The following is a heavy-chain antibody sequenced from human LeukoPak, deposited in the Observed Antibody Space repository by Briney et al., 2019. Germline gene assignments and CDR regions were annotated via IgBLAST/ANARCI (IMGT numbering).Heavy chain of an antibody. Sequence: PGGSLRLSRAASGXTFSSHNMNWVRQAPGKGLEWVSYISSSSSTIYYADSVKGRFTISRDNAKNSLYLQMNSLRAEDTAVYYCARDSPYGTAGYWGQGTLVTVSS. V-gene: IGHV3-48*01. CDR3: ARDSPYGTAGY. J-gene: IGHJ4*02. CDR2: ISSSSSTI. CDR1: GXTFSSHN. D-gene: IGHD2-8*02.